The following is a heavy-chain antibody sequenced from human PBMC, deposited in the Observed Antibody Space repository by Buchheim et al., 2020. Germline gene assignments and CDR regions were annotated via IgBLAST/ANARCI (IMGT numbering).Heavy chain of an antibody. CDR2: IYYSGTT. CDR1: GDSISSGADY. D-gene: IGHD2-21*01. CDR3: AKCGVSSWEGWFTS. Sequence: QVRLQESGPGRVKPSQTLSLTCNVSGDSISSGADYWSWIRQYPGQGLQWIGNIYYSGTTYYNPSLKSRATIPVDRSKNQFSLKMTSVTAADSAMYYCAKCGVSSWEGWFTSWGQGT. V-gene: IGHV4-31*04. J-gene: IGHJ5*02.